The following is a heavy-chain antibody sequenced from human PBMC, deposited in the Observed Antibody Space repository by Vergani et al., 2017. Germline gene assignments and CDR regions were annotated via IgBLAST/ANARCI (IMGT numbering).Heavy chain of an antibody. Sequence: QVQLVESGGGVVQPGESLRLSCAAPGFPFSTYGMHWVRQAPGKGLEWVAFIQKAGIDKFYADSVKSRFTISRDISKNTLYLEMNSLSAEDKALCRCVKDNPVFDEWGRGTLVSVS. V-gene: IGHV3-30*02. CDR1: GFPFSTYG. CDR2: IQKAGIDK. J-gene: IGHJ4*02. CDR3: VKDNPVFDE.